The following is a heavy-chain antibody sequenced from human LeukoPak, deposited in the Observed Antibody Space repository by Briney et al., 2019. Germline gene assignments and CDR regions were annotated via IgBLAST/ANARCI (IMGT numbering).Heavy chain of an antibody. CDR3: ARVRKGLDY. V-gene: IGHV4-39*07. Sequence: SETLSLTCTVSGGSISSSSYYWGWIRQPPGKGLEWIGSIYHSGSTYYNPSLKSRVTISVDTSKNQFSLKLSSVTAADTAVYYCARVRKGLDYWGQGTLVTVSS. CDR1: GGSISSSSYY. CDR2: IYHSGST. J-gene: IGHJ4*02.